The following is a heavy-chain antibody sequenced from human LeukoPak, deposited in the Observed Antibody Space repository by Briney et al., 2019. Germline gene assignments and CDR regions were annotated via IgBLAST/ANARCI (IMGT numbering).Heavy chain of an antibody. J-gene: IGHJ4*02. CDR1: GGSISSSSYH. Sequence: SETLSLTCTVSGGSISSSSYHWGWIRQPPGKGLEWIGSIYYSGSTYYNPSLKSRVTISVDTSKNQFSLKLSSVTAADTAVYYCARKYDFWSGYLDYWGQGTLVTVSS. CDR3: ARKYDFWSGYLDY. CDR2: IYYSGST. D-gene: IGHD3-3*01. V-gene: IGHV4-39*07.